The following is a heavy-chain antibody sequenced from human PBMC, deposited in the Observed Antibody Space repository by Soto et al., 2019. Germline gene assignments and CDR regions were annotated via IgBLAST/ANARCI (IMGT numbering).Heavy chain of an antibody. CDR3: AKMGGYYDFWSGYYPPTGFDP. V-gene: IGHV3-23*01. CDR1: GFTFSSYA. D-gene: IGHD3-3*01. J-gene: IGHJ5*02. Sequence: PGGSLRLSCAASGFTFSSYAMSWVRQAPGKGLEWVSAISGSGGSTYYADSVKGRFTISRDNSKNTLYLQMNSLRAEDTAVYYCAKMGGYYDFWSGYYPPTGFDPWGQGTLVTVSS. CDR2: ISGSGGST.